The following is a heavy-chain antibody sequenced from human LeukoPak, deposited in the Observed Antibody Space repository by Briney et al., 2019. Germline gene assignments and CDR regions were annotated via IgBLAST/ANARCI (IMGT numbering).Heavy chain of an antibody. D-gene: IGHD6-13*01. CDR3: ARREIAAAGTGDAFDI. V-gene: IGHV5-10-1*01. CDR2: IDPSDSYT. Sequence: GESLKISCKGSGYSFTSYWISLVRQMPGKGLEWMGRIDPSDSYTNYSPSFQGHVTISADKSISTAYLQWSSLKASDTAMYYCARREIAAAGTGDAFDIWGQGTMVTVSS. J-gene: IGHJ3*02. CDR1: GYSFTSYW.